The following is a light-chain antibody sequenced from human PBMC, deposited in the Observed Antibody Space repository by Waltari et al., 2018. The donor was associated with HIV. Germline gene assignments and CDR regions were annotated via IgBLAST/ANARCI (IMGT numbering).Light chain of an antibody. CDR2: SNN. CDR3: AAWDGSLNGRV. Sequence: QSVLTQPPSASGTPGQRVTISCSGSSSNIGSNTVNWYQQLRGTAPKLLHYSNNHRTSGAPDRCSGSKSGTSASVAISGLQSEDEADYYCAAWDGSLNGRVFGGGTKLTVL. J-gene: IGLJ3*02. V-gene: IGLV1-44*01. CDR1: SSNIGSNT.